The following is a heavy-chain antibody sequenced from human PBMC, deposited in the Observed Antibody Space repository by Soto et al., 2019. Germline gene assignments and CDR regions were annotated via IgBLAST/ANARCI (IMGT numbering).Heavy chain of an antibody. Sequence: ESGGGVVQPGRSLRLSCAASGFTFSSYGMHWVRQAPGKGLEWVAVISYDGSNKYYADSVKGRFTISRDNSKNTLYLQMNSLRAEDTAVYYCAKDMPAGGGMDVWGQGTTVTVSS. J-gene: IGHJ6*02. CDR2: ISYDGSNK. D-gene: IGHD2-2*01. CDR1: GFTFSSYG. V-gene: IGHV3-30*18. CDR3: AKDMPAGGGMDV.